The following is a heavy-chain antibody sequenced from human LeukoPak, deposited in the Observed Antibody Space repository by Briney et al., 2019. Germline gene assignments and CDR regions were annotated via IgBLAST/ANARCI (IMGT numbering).Heavy chain of an antibody. CDR3: AKGALGSLYYFDY. CDR1: GFTFGSYA. CDR2: FSRSGPDT. Sequence: PGGSLSLSCVASGFTFGSYAMSWVRQAPGKGPEWVSTFSRSGPDTYYADSVKGRFTIFRDNSKNTLYLQMNSLRDEDTAVYYCAKGALGSLYYFDYWGRGTLVTVSS. J-gene: IGHJ4*02. D-gene: IGHD6-13*01. V-gene: IGHV3-23*01.